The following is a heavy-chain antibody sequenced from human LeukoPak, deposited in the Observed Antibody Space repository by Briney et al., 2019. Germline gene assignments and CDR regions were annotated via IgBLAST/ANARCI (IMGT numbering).Heavy chain of an antibody. J-gene: IGHJ4*02. D-gene: IGHD3-22*01. CDR3: ARTPCVKPYYYDSSGLFDY. Sequence: GASVKVSCKASGYTFTSYGISWVRQAPGQGLEWMGWISACNGNTNYAQKLQGRVTMTTDTSTSTAHMELRSLRSDATAVYYCARTPCVKPYYYDSSGLFDYWGQGTLVTVSS. V-gene: IGHV1-18*01. CDR1: GYTFTSYG. CDR2: ISACNGNT.